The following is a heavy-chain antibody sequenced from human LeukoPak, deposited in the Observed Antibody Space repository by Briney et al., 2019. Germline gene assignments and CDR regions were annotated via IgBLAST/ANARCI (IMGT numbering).Heavy chain of an antibody. J-gene: IGHJ4*02. CDR2: IYYSGGT. CDR1: GGSISSYY. V-gene: IGHV4-59*08. Sequence: SETLSLTCTVSGGSISSYYWSWIRQPPGKGLEWIGYIYYSGGTNYNPSLMSRVTISVDTSKNQFSLKLTPVTAADTAVYYCARHLTIAAAGTFDSWGQGTLVTVSS. CDR3: ARHLTIAAAGTFDS. D-gene: IGHD6-13*01.